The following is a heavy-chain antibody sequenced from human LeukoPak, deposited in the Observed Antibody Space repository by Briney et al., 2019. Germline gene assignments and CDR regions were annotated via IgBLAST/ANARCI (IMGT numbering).Heavy chain of an antibody. J-gene: IGHJ6*03. CDR3: ASLLYARRYYYYYYMDV. CDR1: GGSFSGYY. V-gene: IGHV4-34*01. Sequence: PSETLSLTCAVYGGSFSGYYWSWIRQPPGKGLEWIGEINHSGSTNYNPSLKSRVTISVDTSKNQFSLKLGSVTAADTAVYYCASLLYARRYYYYYYMDVWGKGTTVTISS. CDR2: INHSGST. D-gene: IGHD3-16*01.